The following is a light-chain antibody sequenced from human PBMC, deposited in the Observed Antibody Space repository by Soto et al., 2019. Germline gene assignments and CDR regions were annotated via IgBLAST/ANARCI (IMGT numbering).Light chain of an antibody. CDR2: DVS. V-gene: IGLV2-11*01. J-gene: IGLJ1*01. CDR1: SSDFGGYNY. CDR3: CSYAGSDTDV. Sequence: QSALTQPRSVSGSPGQSVTISCTGTSSDFGGYNYVSWYQQHPGKAPKLMIYDVSKRPSGVPDRFSGSKSGNTASLTISGLQAEDEADYYCCSYAGSDTDVFGTGTKLTVL.